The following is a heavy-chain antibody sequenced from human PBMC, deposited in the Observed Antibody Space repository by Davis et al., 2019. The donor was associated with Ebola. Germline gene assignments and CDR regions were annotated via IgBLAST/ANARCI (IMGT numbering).Heavy chain of an antibody. Sequence: PGGSLRLSCAASGFTFSSYAMSWVRQAPGKGLEWVSAISGSGGSTYYADSVKGRFTISRDNSKNTLYLQMNSLRAEDTAVHYCAKDLRYSYGPIYYYYYYGMDVWGQGTTVTVSS. CDR1: GFTFSSYA. V-gene: IGHV3-23*01. J-gene: IGHJ6*02. D-gene: IGHD5-18*01. CDR3: AKDLRYSYGPIYYYYYYGMDV. CDR2: ISGSGGST.